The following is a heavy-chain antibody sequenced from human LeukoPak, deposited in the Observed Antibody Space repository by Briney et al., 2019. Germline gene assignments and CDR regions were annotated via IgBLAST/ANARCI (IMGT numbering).Heavy chain of an antibody. Sequence: GGSLTLSCAASGFTFSSYAMSWVRQARGKGLEWVSAISGSGGSTYYADSVKGRFTISRDNSKNTLYLQMNSLRAEDTAVYYCAKDLGYSGYFGYWGQGTLVTVSS. J-gene: IGHJ4*02. V-gene: IGHV3-23*01. CDR2: ISGSGGST. D-gene: IGHD5-12*01. CDR3: AKDLGYSGYFGY. CDR1: GFTFSSYA.